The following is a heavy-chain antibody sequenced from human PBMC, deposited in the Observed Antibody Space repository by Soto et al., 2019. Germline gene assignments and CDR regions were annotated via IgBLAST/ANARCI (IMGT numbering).Heavy chain of an antibody. CDR1: GFTFSGSA. V-gene: IGHV3-73*01. CDR3: TRHAPISSGWHRKENQNYYYYYGMDV. J-gene: IGHJ6*02. D-gene: IGHD6-19*01. Sequence: GGSLRLSCAASGFTFSGSAMHWVRQASGKGLEWVGRIRSKANSYATAYAASVKGRLTISRDDSKNTAYLQMNGLKTEDTAVYYCTRHAPISSGWHRKENQNYYYYYGMDVWGQGTTVTVSS. CDR2: IRSKANSYAT.